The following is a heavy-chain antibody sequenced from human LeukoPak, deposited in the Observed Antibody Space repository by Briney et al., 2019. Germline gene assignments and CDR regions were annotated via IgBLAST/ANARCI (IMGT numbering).Heavy chain of an antibody. CDR1: GGSITGYH. J-gene: IGHJ3*02. D-gene: IGHD3-9*01. Sequence: PSETLSLTCAVSGGSITGYHWSWIRQPPGKGPEWIGYIHYSGSIDYNPSLKSRVAISVDTSKNQFSLRLTSVTAADTALYYCARFSHLWFDAFDIWGQGTMVTVSS. CDR2: IHYSGSI. CDR3: ARFSHLWFDAFDI. V-gene: IGHV4-59*01.